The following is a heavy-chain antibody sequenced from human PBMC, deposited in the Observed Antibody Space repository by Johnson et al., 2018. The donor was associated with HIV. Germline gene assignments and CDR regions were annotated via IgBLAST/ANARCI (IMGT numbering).Heavy chain of an antibody. D-gene: IGHD6-13*01. CDR3: ARDCIRRRYSGRWSGAFDI. CDR1: GFTFSTHD. J-gene: IGHJ3*02. V-gene: IGHV3-74*01. CDR2: INSDGSST. Sequence: VQLVESGGGLVQPGGSLRLSCAASGFTFSTHDMHWVRQAPGKGLVWVSRINSDGSSTSYADSVKGRFTISRDNAKNTLYLQMNSLRAEDTAVYYCARDCIRRRYSGRWSGAFDIWGQGTMVTVSS.